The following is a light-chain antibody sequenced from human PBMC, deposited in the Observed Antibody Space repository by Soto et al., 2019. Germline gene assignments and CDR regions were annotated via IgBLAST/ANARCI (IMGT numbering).Light chain of an antibody. CDR3: AAWDDRLNGYV. CDR1: SSNIESNT. J-gene: IGLJ1*01. V-gene: IGLV1-44*01. Sequence: QSVLTQQPSAPGTPGQRVTISCSGSSSNIESNTVTWYQQLPGTAPKLVIYSNDHRPSGVPHRFSGSTSGTSASLAIRGLQSEDEGDYYCAAWDDRLNGYVFGGGTKVTVL. CDR2: SND.